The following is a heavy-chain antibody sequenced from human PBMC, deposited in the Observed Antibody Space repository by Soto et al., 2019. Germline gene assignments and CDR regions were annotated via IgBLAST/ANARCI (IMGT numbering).Heavy chain of an antibody. J-gene: IGHJ6*02. V-gene: IGHV4-59*01. CDR3: ARDREDYYGSGSYIYYGMDV. CDR2: IYYSGST. D-gene: IGHD3-10*01. CDR1: GGSISSYY. Sequence: SETLSLTCTVSGGSISSYYWSWIRQPPGKGLDWIGYIYYSGSTNYNPSLKSRVTISVDTSKNQFSLKLSSVTAADTAVYYCARDREDYYGSGSYIYYGMDVWGQGTTVTVSS.